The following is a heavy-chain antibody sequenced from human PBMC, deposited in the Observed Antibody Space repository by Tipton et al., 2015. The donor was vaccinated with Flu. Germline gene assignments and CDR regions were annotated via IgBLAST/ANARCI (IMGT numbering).Heavy chain of an antibody. CDR2: FYYSGTT. J-gene: IGHJ6*03. CDR3: ATSNWNYGGYFNFYYMDV. Sequence: TLSLTCTVSGGSISGYYWTWIRQPPGKGLEWIGNFYYSGTTNYNPSLKGRVTISVDTSKNQFSLRLTSVTAADTAVYYCATSNWNYGGYFNFYYMDVWGKGTTVTVSS. D-gene: IGHD1-7*01. CDR1: GGSISGYY. V-gene: IGHV4-59*01.